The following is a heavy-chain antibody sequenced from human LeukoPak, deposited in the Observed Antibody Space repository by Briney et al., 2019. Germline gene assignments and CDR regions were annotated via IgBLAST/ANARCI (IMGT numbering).Heavy chain of an antibody. D-gene: IGHD4-17*01. CDR3: ARGHGDYVDFDY. J-gene: IGHJ4*02. CDR2: IYYSGST. V-gene: IGHV4-59*01. CDR1: GGSITNYY. Sequence: SETLSLTCTVSGGSITNYYWSWIRQPPGKGLEWIRYIYYSGSTNYNPSLKSRVTISVDTSKNQFSLKLSSVTAADTAVYYCARGHGDYVDFDYWGQGTLVTVSS.